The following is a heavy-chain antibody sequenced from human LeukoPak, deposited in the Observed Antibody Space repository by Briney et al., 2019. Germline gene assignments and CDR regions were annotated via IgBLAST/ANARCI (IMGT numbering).Heavy chain of an antibody. Sequence: GGSLRLSCTASGFTFSSYAMSWVRQAPRKGLEWVSAISGSGGSTYYADSVKGRFTISRDNSKNTLYLQMNSLRAEDTAVYYCARAVSGSYGYFDYWGQGTLVTVSS. CDR1: GFTFSSYA. J-gene: IGHJ4*02. V-gene: IGHV3-23*01. D-gene: IGHD1-26*01. CDR2: ISGSGGST. CDR3: ARAVSGSYGYFDY.